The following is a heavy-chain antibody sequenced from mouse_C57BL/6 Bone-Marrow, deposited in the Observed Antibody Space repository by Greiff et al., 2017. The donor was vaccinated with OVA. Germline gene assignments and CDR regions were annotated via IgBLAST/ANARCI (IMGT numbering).Heavy chain of an antibody. V-gene: IGHV1-55*01. J-gene: IGHJ2*01. Sequence: QVQLQQPGAELVKPGASVKMSCKASGYTFTSYWITWVKQRPGQGLEWIGDIYPGSGSTNYNEKFKSKATLTVDTSSSTAYMQLSSLTSEDSADYYCEKEGIDYDYEDYWGQGTTRTVSS. CDR1: GYTFTSYW. CDR3: EKEGIDYDYEDY. D-gene: IGHD2-4*01. CDR2: IYPGSGST.